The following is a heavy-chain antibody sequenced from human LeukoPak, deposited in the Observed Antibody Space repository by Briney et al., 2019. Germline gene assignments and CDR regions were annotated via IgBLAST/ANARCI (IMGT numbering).Heavy chain of an antibody. Sequence: ASVKVSCKVSGCSVTELSMHWVRQAPGLGLEWMGGFNREDAAPIYAQQFQGRVTMTEDTSTDTAYMELSSLRSEDTALYYCATLDSYYDKSGRPLLPDWGPGTLVTVSS. CDR3: ATLDSYYDKSGRPLLPD. J-gene: IGHJ4*02. CDR1: GCSVTELS. CDR2: FNREDAAP. D-gene: IGHD3-22*01. V-gene: IGHV1-24*01.